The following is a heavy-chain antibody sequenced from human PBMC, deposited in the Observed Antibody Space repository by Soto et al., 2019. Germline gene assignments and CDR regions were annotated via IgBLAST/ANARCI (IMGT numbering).Heavy chain of an antibody. D-gene: IGHD2-2*01. CDR2: ISSSDGPI. CDR3: ARDRDTIVVPAAHYYYNGMDV. CDR1: GFTFSDHF. Sequence: GGSLRLSCVASGFTFSDHFMSWIRQAPGKGLEWISYISSSDGPIYYADSVRGRFTISRDNDKNSLYLQMYSLRAEDTGVYYCARDRDTIVVPAAHYYYNGMDVWGQGTTVTVSS. V-gene: IGHV3-11*01. J-gene: IGHJ6*02.